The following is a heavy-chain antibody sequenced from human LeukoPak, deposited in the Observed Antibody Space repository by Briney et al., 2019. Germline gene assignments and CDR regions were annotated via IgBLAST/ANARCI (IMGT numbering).Heavy chain of an antibody. V-gene: IGHV3-23*01. CDR3: AKDLGGRAVDVGPSFDY. J-gene: IGHJ4*02. Sequence: AGGSLRLSCAASGFTFSSYAMSWVRQAPGKGLEWVSAISGSGGSTYYADSVKGRFTISRDNSKNTLYLQMNSLRAEDTAVYYCAKDLGGRAVDVGPSFDYWGQGTLVTVSS. CDR1: GFTFSSYA. CDR2: ISGSGGST. D-gene: IGHD4-23*01.